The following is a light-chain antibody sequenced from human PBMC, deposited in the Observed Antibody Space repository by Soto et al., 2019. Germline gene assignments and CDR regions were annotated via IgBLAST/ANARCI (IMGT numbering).Light chain of an antibody. Sequence: YELTQPPSVSLSPGQTARITCGGRNIGVKSVHWYQQKPGQAPVLIVFDDSDRPSGIPGRFSGSNSGDTATLTISRVEAGDEADYYCQLWDSDSDHQVFGGGTKVTVL. CDR3: QLWDSDSDHQV. CDR1: NIGVKS. CDR2: DDS. J-gene: IGLJ3*02. V-gene: IGLV3-21*02.